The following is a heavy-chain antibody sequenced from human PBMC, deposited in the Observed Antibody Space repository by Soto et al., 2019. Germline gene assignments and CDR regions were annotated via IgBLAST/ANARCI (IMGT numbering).Heavy chain of an antibody. J-gene: IGHJ6*02. D-gene: IGHD4-4*01. V-gene: IGHV1-69*12. CDR3: ARDNDRLQLGGNYYYILDV. CDR1: GGTFSSSA. Sequence: HVQLVQSGAEMKEPGSSVKVSYNTSGGTFSSSAIRWLRQAPGQGLEWMGGIIPLFRTPDYAQKFQGRVTIAADELTSTTYMQLSSLRSEDTAVYYCARDNDRLQLGGNYYYILDVWGQGTTITVSS. CDR2: IIPLFRTP.